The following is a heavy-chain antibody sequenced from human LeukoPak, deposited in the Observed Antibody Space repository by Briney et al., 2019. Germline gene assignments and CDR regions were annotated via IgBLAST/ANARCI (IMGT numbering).Heavy chain of an antibody. CDR3: ARDPSGWSGNHFDY. D-gene: IGHD6-19*01. CDR1: GFTFSSYA. J-gene: IGHJ4*02. Sequence: GGSLRLSCAASGFTFSSYAMHWVRQAPGKGLEWVAVISYDGSNKYYADSVKGRFTISSDNSKNTLYLQMNSLRAEDTAVYYCARDPSGWSGNHFDYWGQGTLVTVSS. V-gene: IGHV3-30*04. CDR2: ISYDGSNK.